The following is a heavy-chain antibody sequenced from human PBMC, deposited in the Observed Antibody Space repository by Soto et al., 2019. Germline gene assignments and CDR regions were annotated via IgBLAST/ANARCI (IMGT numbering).Heavy chain of an antibody. CDR3: ARSLIAAAGRFYYYYYGMDV. V-gene: IGHV4-4*02. Sequence: ETLSLACTVSGGSISSSNWWSWVRQPPGKGLEWIGEIYHSGSTNYNPSLKSRVTISVDKSKNQFSLKLSSVTAADTAVYYCARSLIAAAGRFYYYYYGMDVWGQGTTVTV. J-gene: IGHJ6*02. CDR1: GGSISSSNW. CDR2: IYHSGST. D-gene: IGHD6-13*01.